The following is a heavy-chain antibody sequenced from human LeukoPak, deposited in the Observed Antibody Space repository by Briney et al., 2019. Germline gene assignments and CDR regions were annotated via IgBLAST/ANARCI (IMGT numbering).Heavy chain of an antibody. J-gene: IGHJ5*02. CDR2: ISAYNGNT. CDR1: GYTFTSYG. D-gene: IGHD2/OR15-2a*01. V-gene: IGHV1-18*01. CDR3: ARAKILFLSQDGRAWFDP. Sequence: ASVKVSCKASGYTFTSYGISWVRQAPGQGLEWMGWISAYNGNTNYAQKLQGRVTMTTDTSTSTAYMELRSLRSDDTAVYYCARAKILFLSQDGRAWFDPWGQGTLVTVSS.